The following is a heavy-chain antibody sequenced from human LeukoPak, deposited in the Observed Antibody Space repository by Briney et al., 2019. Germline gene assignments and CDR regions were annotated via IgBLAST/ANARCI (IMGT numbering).Heavy chain of an antibody. D-gene: IGHD3-10*01. Sequence: PSETLSLTCTVSGGSISSSSYYWGWIRQPPGKGLEWIGYIYYRGSTNYNPSLKSRVTISVDTSKNQFSLKLSSATCADTAVYYCARSRPPMVRGVIIPGFDYWSQGTLVTVSS. J-gene: IGHJ4*02. CDR2: IYYRGST. V-gene: IGHV4-61*05. CDR1: GGSISSSSYY. CDR3: ARSRPPMVRGVIIPGFDY.